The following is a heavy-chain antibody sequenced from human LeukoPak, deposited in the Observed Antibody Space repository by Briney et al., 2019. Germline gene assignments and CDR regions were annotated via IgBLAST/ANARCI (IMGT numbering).Heavy chain of an antibody. D-gene: IGHD4-17*01. J-gene: IGHJ4*02. V-gene: IGHV3-23*01. CDR3: AKAHDDYYFDY. CDR2: VSSNGGNT. CDR1: GFTFTNYA. Sequence: GGSLRLSCAASGFTFTNYAMTWVRQSPGKGLEWVSAVSSNGGNTYYAESVGGRFTISRDNSKNTVSLHMNSLRAEDTAVYYCAKAHDDYYFDYWGRGTRVTVSS.